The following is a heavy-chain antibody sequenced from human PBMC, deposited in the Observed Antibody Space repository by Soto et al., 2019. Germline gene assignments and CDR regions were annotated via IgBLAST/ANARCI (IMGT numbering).Heavy chain of an antibody. CDR2: IIPLFGTA. J-gene: IGHJ4*02. D-gene: IGHD5-18*01. CDR1: GDSFKNYA. Sequence: QVQLVQSGAEVKKPGSSVKISCKTSGDSFKNYAIGWVRQVPGQGLEWTGSIIPLFGTANYARMFEGRVTITADKSTTTVYMALGSLRSEDTAVYYCARLDSTMITFDYWGQGTLVTVSS. V-gene: IGHV1-69*06. CDR3: ARLDSTMITFDY.